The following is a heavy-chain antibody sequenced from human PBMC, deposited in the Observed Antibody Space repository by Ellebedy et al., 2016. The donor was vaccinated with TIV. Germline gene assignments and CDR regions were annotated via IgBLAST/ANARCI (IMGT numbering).Heavy chain of an antibody. CDR3: TRDMVQGMVARYLWFDF. V-gene: IGHV1-24*01. CDR1: GYTLTELS. CDR2: FDPEDGET. D-gene: IGHD5-12*01. J-gene: IGHJ4*02. Sequence: ASVKVSCKVSGYTLTELSMHWVRQAPGKGLEWMGGFDPEDGETIYAQKFQGRVTMTEDTSTDTAYMELRSLRSDDTAMYYCTRDMVQGMVARYLWFDFWGQGTLVTVSS.